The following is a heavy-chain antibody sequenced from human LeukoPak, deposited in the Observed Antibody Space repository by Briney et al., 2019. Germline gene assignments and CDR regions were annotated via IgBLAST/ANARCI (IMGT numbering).Heavy chain of an antibody. CDR2: ISSGGNTI. V-gene: IGHV3-48*03. Sequence: GGSLRLSCAASGFTFNIYEMNWVRQAPGKGLEWVSYISSGGNTIYYADSVKGRFTISRDNAKNSLYLQMNSLRAEDTAVYYCARLSQQSYAWVGDWGQGTLVTVSS. J-gene: IGHJ4*02. D-gene: IGHD2-2*01. CDR1: GFTFNIYE. CDR3: ARLSQQSYAWVGD.